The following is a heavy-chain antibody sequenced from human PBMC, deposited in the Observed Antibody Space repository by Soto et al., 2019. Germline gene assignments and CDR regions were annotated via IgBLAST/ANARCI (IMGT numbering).Heavy chain of an antibody. D-gene: IGHD1-26*01. J-gene: IGHJ4*02. V-gene: IGHV3-23*04. CDR1: GFTFSSYA. CDR3: AKGSYRPHDY. Sequence: VQLVESGGGVVQPGRSLRLSCAASGFTFSSYAMHWVRQAPGKGLEWVSAISGSGDTTYYANSVKGRFTISRDNSKNTLYLQMNSLRAEDTAVYYCAKGSYRPHDYWGQGTLVTVSS. CDR2: ISGSGDTT.